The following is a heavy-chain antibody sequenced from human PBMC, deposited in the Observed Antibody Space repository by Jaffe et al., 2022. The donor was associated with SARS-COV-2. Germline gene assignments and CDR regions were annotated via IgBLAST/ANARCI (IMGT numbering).Heavy chain of an antibody. Sequence: QITLQESGPALVKPTQTLTLTCTFSGFSLTTSGEAVAWIRQPPGKGLQYLALIFWDDDKHFSPSLKSRLSIAKDTTKSQVVLTLTNVDPVDTATYYCAHRLTSRGLDPPFDLWGQGTLVTVSS. V-gene: IGHV2-5*02. D-gene: IGHD3-10*01. CDR1: GFSLTTSGEA. J-gene: IGHJ5*02. CDR2: IFWDDDK. CDR3: AHRLTSRGLDPPFDL.